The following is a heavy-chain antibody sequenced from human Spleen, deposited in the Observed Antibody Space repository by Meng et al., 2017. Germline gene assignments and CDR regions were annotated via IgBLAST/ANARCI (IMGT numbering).Heavy chain of an antibody. CDR1: GGPISSGGYY. Sequence: QGKLQESGPGLVKPSQTLSLTCTVSGGPISSGGYYWSWIRQHPGKGLEWIGHMYYSGSTYYNPSLKSRVAISVDTSQNQFSLKLSSVTAADTAVYYCAANRDGFDPWGQGTLVTVSS. CDR3: AANRDGFDP. CDR2: MYYSGST. V-gene: IGHV4-31*03. J-gene: IGHJ5*02.